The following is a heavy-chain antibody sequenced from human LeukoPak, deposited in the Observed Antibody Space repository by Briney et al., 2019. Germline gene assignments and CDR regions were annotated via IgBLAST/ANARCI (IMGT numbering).Heavy chain of an antibody. D-gene: IGHD1-26*01. CDR2: IRSKANSYAT. Sequence: GGSLKLSCAASGFTFSGSAMHWVRQASGRGLEWVGRIRSKANSYATAYAASVKGRFTISRDDSKNTAYLQMNSLKTEDTAVYYCTTVSGSYHYWGQGTLVTVSS. CDR1: GFTFSGSA. CDR3: TTVSGSYHY. J-gene: IGHJ4*02. V-gene: IGHV3-73*01.